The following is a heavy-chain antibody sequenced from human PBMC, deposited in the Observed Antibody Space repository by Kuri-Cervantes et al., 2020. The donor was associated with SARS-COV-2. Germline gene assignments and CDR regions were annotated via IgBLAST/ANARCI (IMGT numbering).Heavy chain of an antibody. D-gene: IGHD3-10*01. CDR2: IYPGDSDT. CDR3: ARADYGSGSYYNYRDYYYGMAV. CDR1: GYSFTSYW. V-gene: IGHV5-51*01. J-gene: IGHJ6*02. Sequence: GGSLRLSCKDSGYSFTSYWIGWVRQMPGKGLEWMGIIYPGDSDTRYSPSFQGQVTISADKSISTAYLQWSSLKASDTAMYYCARADYGSGSYYNYRDYYYGMAVWGQGNTVNFSS.